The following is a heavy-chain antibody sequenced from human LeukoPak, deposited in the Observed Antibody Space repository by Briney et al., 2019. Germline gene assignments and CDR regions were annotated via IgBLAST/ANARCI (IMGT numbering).Heavy chain of an antibody. CDR1: GFTFSSYW. CDR3: ARVLDGYNLSPCDY. J-gene: IGHJ4*02. D-gene: IGHD5-24*01. Sequence: PGGSLRLSCAASGFTFSSYWMHWVRQAPGKGLVWVSRINSDGSSTSYVDSVKGRFTISRNNAKNTLHLQMNSLRAEDTAVYYCARVLDGYNLSPCDYWGQGTLVTVSS. V-gene: IGHV3-74*01. CDR2: INSDGSST.